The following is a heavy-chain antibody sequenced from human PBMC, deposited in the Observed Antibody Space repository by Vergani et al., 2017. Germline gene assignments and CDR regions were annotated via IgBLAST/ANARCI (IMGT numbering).Heavy chain of an antibody. CDR3: ARGRKDYYGSGSYFDY. Sequence: EVQLVESGGGLVQPGGSLRLSCAASGFTFSNYWMTWVRQAPGKGLEWVANIKQHGSEKYYVDSVKGRFTISRDNAKNSLYLQMNGLRAEDTAVYYCARGRKDYYGSGSYFDYWGQGTLVTVSS. J-gene: IGHJ4*02. D-gene: IGHD3-10*01. V-gene: IGHV3-7*03. CDR1: GFTFSNYW. CDR2: IKQHGSEK.